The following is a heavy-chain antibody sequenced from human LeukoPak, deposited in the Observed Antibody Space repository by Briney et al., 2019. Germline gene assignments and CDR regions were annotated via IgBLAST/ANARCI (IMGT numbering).Heavy chain of an antibody. Sequence: GGSLRLSCAASGFTFDDYGMSWVRQAPGKGLEWVSGINWNGGSTGYADSVKGRFTISRDNAKNSLYLQMNSLRAEDTALYHCARNRAITMIAGHWRGYYMDVWGKGTTVTISS. CDR3: ARNRAITMIAGHWRGYYMDV. CDR1: GFTFDDYG. J-gene: IGHJ6*03. D-gene: IGHD3-22*01. V-gene: IGHV3-20*01. CDR2: INWNGGST.